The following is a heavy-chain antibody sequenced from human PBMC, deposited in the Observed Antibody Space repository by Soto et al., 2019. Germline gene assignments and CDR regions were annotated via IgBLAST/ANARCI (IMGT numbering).Heavy chain of an antibody. Sequence: GGSLRLSCAASGFTFSSYEMNWVRQAPGKXLEWVSYISSSGSTIYYADSVKGRFTISRDNAKNSLYLQMNSLRAEDTAVYYCARDRPPLITIFGVVIEGGMFDGMDVWGQGTTVTVSS. V-gene: IGHV3-48*03. CDR1: GFTFSSYE. J-gene: IGHJ6*02. CDR2: ISSSGSTI. D-gene: IGHD3-3*01. CDR3: ARDRPPLITIFGVVIEGGMFDGMDV.